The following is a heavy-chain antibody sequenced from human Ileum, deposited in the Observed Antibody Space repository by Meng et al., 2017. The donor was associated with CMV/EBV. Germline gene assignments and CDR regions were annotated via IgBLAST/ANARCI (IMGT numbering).Heavy chain of an antibody. J-gene: IGHJ4*02. CDR2: INPKSGRA. CDR3: ARGVRVGTSREFYFDY. D-gene: IGHD1-26*01. V-gene: IGHV1-2*02. Sequence: QVTQVQSGAEVKKPGASMKVPCKASGYSFSGYYRQWVRQAPGQGPEWMGWINPKSGRANYAQKFQGRVTLTRDTSISTANMELSSLRSDDTAVYYCARGVRVGTSREFYFDYWGPGTLVTVSS. CDR1: GYSFSGYY.